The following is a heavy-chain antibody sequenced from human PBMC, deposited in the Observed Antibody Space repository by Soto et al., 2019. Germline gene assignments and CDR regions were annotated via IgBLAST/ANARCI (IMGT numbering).Heavy chain of an antibody. CDR2: IYYSGTT. J-gene: IGHJ3*02. CDR3: ARLGRGYAFDI. CDR1: DVSIRSSDYY. D-gene: IGHD5-12*01. Sequence: SETLSLTCTVSDVSIRSSDYYWAWIRQPPGKGLEWIGTIYYSGTTYYNPSLKSRVTISVDTSKNQFSLKLSSVTAADTAVYYCARLGRGYAFDIWGQGTMVT. V-gene: IGHV4-39*01.